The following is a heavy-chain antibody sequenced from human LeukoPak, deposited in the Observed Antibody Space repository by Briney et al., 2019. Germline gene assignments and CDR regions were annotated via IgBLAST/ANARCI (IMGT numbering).Heavy chain of an antibody. Sequence: SETLSLTCAVSGGSISSGGYSWSWIRQPPGKGLEWVGYIYHSGSTYYNPSLKSRVTISVDRSKNQFSLKLSSVTAADTAVYYCARRTDYYDSSGMYYFDYWGQGTLVTVSS. J-gene: IGHJ4*02. D-gene: IGHD3-22*01. CDR1: GGSISSGGYS. CDR2: IYHSGST. V-gene: IGHV4-30-2*01. CDR3: ARRTDYYDSSGMYYFDY.